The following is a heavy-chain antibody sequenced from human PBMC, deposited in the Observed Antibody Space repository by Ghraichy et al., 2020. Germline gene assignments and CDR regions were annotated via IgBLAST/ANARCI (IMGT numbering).Heavy chain of an antibody. J-gene: IGHJ4*02. CDR2: IFYSGST. CDR1: GGSISSYY. V-gene: IGHV4-59*01. Sequence: SETLSLTCTVSGGSISSYYWNWIRQPPGKGLEWIGYIFYSGSTNYNPSLKGRVTISVDTSKKQFSLKLRSVTAADTAVYYCARALAVGPYFDYWDQGTLVTVSS. CDR3: ARALAVGPYFDY. D-gene: IGHD6-19*01.